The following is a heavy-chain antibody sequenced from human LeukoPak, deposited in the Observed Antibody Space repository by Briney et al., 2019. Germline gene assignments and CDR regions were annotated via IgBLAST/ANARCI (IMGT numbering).Heavy chain of an antibody. CDR3: AKGWFGVKYYFDY. J-gene: IGHJ4*02. Sequence: GGSLRLSCAASGFTFSSYGMHWVRQAPGKGLEWVAVIWYGGSNKYYADSVKGRFTISRDNSKNTLYLQMNSLRAEDTALYYCAKGWFGVKYYFDYWGQGTLVTVSS. D-gene: IGHD3-10*01. CDR2: IWYGGSNK. CDR1: GFTFSSYG. V-gene: IGHV3-30*02.